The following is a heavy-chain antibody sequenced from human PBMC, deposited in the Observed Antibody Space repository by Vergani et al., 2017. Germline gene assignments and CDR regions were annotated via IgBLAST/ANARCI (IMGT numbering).Heavy chain of an antibody. J-gene: IGHJ4*02. CDR3: ARGSCLGGSCYKPLFDY. CDR2: IHTSGST. CDR1: GGSINSHNYY. D-gene: IGHD2-15*01. V-gene: IGHV4-61*02. Sequence: QVQLQESGPGLVKPSQTLSLTCPVSGGSINSHNYYWSWIRQPAGKGLEWIGRIHTSGSTNYNPSLKSRVTMSEDTSKNQFYLNLHSLTAADTAVYFCARGSCLGGSCYKPLFDYWGQGILVTVSS.